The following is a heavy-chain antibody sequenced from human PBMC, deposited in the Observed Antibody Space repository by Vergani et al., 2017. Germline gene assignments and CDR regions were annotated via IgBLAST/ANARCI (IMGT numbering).Heavy chain of an antibody. V-gene: IGHV3-53*02. CDR2: IFTGGTT. CDR1: GFSVSNNY. CDR3: AKMCNWDDSYFYCMDV. D-gene: IGHD1-1*01. J-gene: IGHJ6*03. Sequence: EVQLVETGGGLIQPGGSLRLSCVVSGFSVSNNYMSWVRHRPGKGLEWVSFIFTGGTTYYEDSVKGRFTISRDNSNNTVHLQMNSLTAEDTAVYYCAKMCNWDDSYFYCMDVWGKGTTVTVSS.